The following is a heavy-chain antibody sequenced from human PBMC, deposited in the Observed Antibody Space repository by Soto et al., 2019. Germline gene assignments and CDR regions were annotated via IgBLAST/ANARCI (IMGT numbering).Heavy chain of an antibody. CDR3: AREHYYDSSGNFDY. V-gene: IGHV3-48*02. Sequence: GGSLRLSCAASGFTFSSYSMNWVRQAPGKGLEWVSYISSSSSTIYYADSVKGRFTISRDNAKNSLYLQMNSLRDEDTAVYYCAREHYYDSSGNFDYWGQGTLVTVSS. CDR1: GFTFSSYS. J-gene: IGHJ4*02. CDR2: ISSSSSTI. D-gene: IGHD3-22*01.